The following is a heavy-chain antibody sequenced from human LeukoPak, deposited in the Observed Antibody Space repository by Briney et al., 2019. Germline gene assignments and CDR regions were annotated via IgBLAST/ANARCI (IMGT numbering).Heavy chain of an antibody. J-gene: IGHJ6*02. V-gene: IGHV3-23*01. CDR1: GFTFSSYA. CDR3: AKDVVVPAAGDYYYYGMDV. D-gene: IGHD2-2*01. CDR2: ISGSGGST. Sequence: GGSLRLSCAASGFTFSSYAMSWVRQAPGKGLEWVSAISGSGGSTYYADSVKGRFTISRDNSKNTLYLQMNSLRAEDTAVYYCAKDVVVPAAGDYYYYGMDVWGQGTTVTVSS.